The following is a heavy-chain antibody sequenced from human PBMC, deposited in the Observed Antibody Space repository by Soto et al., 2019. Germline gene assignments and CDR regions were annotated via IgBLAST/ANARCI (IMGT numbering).Heavy chain of an antibody. Sequence: QVQLQQWGAGLLKPSETLSLTCAVYGGSFSSGSYYWSWIRQPPGKGLEWIGYIYYSGSTNYNPSLKSRVTISVDTSKNQFSLKLSSVTAADTAVYYCARVIGREQYFDWLTAGWYFDYWGQGTLVTVSS. J-gene: IGHJ4*02. CDR2: IYYSGST. CDR3: ARVIGREQYFDWLTAGWYFDY. V-gene: IGHV4-61*01. D-gene: IGHD3-9*01. CDR1: GGSFSSGSYY.